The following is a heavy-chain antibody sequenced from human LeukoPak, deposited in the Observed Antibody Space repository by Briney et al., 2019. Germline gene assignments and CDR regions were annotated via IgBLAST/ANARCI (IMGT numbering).Heavy chain of an antibody. Sequence: SGPTLVKPTQTLTLTCTFSGFSLSTSGVGVGWIRQPPGKALEWLALIYWNDDKRYSPSLKSRLTITKDTSKNQVVLTMTNMDPVDTATYYCAHRQRYLDYFDYWGQGTLVTVSS. CDR3: AHRQRYLDYFDY. CDR2: IYWNDDK. J-gene: IGHJ4*02. V-gene: IGHV2-5*01. CDR1: GFSLSTSGVG. D-gene: IGHD3-9*01.